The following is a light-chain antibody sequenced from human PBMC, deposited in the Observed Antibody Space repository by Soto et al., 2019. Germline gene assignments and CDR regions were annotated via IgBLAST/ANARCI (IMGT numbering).Light chain of an antibody. Sequence: DIQITQSPSTLSASVGDRVTITCRASPSVFIWVAWYQQKPGRAPKLLIFDGMNLENGVPSRFSGDGSETAFTLTISSRQPDECASDYCQQSGGNSFTSGQVTKLEL. CDR1: PSVFIW. CDR3: QQSGGNSFT. J-gene: IGKJ2*01. V-gene: IGKV1-5*01. CDR2: DGM.